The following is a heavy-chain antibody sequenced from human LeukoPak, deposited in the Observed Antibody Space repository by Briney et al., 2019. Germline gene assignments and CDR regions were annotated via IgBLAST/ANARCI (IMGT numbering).Heavy chain of an antibody. D-gene: IGHD6-19*01. V-gene: IGHV3-30*18. CDR3: AKDPLGLIAVAGNYFDY. Sequence: PGGSLRLSCAASGFTFSSYGMHWVRQAPGKGLEWVAVISYDGSNKYYADSVKGRFTISRDNSKNTLYLQMNSLRAEDTAVYYCAKDPLGLIAVAGNYFDYWGQGTLVTVSS. J-gene: IGHJ4*02. CDR1: GFTFSSYG. CDR2: ISYDGSNK.